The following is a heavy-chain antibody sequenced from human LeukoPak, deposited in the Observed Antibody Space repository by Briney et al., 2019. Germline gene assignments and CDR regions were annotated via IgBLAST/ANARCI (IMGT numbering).Heavy chain of an antibody. V-gene: IGHV1-2*02. CDR2: INPNSGGT. J-gene: IGHJ4*02. Sequence: ASVNVSCKASGYTFTGYYMHWVRQAPGQGLEGMGWINPNSGGTNDAQRFQGRVTMTRDTSISTAYMELRSLRSDDTAVYYCARERGLYFDYWGQGTLVTVSS. CDR3: ARERGLYFDY. CDR1: GYTFTGYY.